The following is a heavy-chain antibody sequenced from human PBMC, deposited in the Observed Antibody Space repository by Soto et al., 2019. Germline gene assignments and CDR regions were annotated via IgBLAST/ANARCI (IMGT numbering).Heavy chain of an antibody. J-gene: IGHJ6*02. Sequence: TSETLSLTCAVYGGSFSGYYWSWIRQPPGKGLEWIGEINHSGSTNYNPSLKSRVTISVDTSKNQFSLKLSSVTAADTAVYYCARAGRGSGNFAPRMDVWGQGTTVTV. CDR1: GGSFSGYY. CDR3: ARAGRGSGNFAPRMDV. CDR2: INHSGST. D-gene: IGHD3-10*01. V-gene: IGHV4-34*01.